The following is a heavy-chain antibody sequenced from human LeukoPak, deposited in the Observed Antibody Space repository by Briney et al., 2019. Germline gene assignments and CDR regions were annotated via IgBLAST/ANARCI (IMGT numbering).Heavy chain of an antibody. CDR1: GYSFTTSW. CDR2: IDPIDSYT. D-gene: IGHD2-15*01. CDR3: ARHGYCSGGRCYYDY. Sequence: PGEPLRISCKGSGYSFTTSWFTWVRQMPGKGLEWMGRIDPIDSYTTYSPSFQGHVTTSADKSISTAYLKWNSLKASDNAMYYCARHGYCSGGRCYYDYWGQGTLVTVSS. V-gene: IGHV5-10-1*01. J-gene: IGHJ4*02.